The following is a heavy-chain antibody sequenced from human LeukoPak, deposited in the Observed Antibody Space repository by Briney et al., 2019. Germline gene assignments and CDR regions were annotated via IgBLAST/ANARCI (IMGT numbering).Heavy chain of an antibody. CDR1: GFTFSNYA. Sequence: PGGSLRLSCGASGFTFSNYAMSWVRQAPGKGLEWVSGINDNGSTRFYAASVKGRFTSSRDNPKNTLYLQMNTLRADDTAVYYCAIAKGPVDIVVAATGVFGYWGQGTLVTVSS. CDR2: INDNGSTR. J-gene: IGHJ4*02. CDR3: AIAKGPVDIVVAATGVFGY. D-gene: IGHD6-19*01. V-gene: IGHV3-23*01.